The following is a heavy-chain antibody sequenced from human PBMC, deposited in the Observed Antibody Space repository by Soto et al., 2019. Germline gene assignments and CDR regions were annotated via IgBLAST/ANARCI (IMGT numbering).Heavy chain of an antibody. CDR3: ARDRLSDFWSGYYKGWDFDY. V-gene: IGHV4-34*01. Sequence: PSETLSLTCAVYGGSFSGYYWSWIRQPPGKGLEWIGEINHSGSTNYNPSLKSRVTISVDTSKNQFSMKLSSVTAADTAVYYCARDRLSDFWSGYYKGWDFDYWGQGTLVTVSS. D-gene: IGHD3-3*01. J-gene: IGHJ4*02. CDR1: GGSFSGYY. CDR2: INHSGST.